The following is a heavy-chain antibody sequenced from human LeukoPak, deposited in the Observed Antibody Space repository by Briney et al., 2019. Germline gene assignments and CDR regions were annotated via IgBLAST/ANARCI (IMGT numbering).Heavy chain of an antibody. CDR1: GFTFGSYW. Sequence: PGGSLRLSCAASGFTFGSYWMTWVRQAPGKGLEWVANIKPDGSEKYYLDSVKGRFTISRDNAKNSLYLQVNSLRAEDTAVYFCARIWGSYRYFDYWGQGTLVTVSS. CDR3: ARIWGSYRYFDY. J-gene: IGHJ4*02. CDR2: IKPDGSEK. V-gene: IGHV3-7*01. D-gene: IGHD3-16*02.